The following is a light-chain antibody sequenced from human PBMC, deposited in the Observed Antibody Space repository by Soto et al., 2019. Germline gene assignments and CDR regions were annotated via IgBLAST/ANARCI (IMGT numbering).Light chain of an antibody. J-gene: IGKJ2*01. CDR1: QSVSRSY. Sequence: EIVLTQSPGTLSLSPGQRATLYCRASQSVSRSYLAWYQHKRGQAPRLLMFGTGSRATGIPDRFSGTGSGTDFTLIINRLEPEDFAVYYCQQYSSTPHTFGQGTKLEIK. CDR2: GTG. V-gene: IGKV3-20*01. CDR3: QQYSSTPHT.